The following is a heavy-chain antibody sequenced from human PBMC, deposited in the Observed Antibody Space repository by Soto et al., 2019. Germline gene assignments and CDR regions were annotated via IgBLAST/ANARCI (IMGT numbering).Heavy chain of an antibody. CDR1: GYTFTHYY. Sequence: QVQLVQSGAEVKKPGASVKLSCRTSGYTFTHYYIHWVRQAPGQGLEWLAIINPASGSTNYAQDFQGRVTLTMDTSTTTVYMELSGLRAKDTAIFYCARDLAAGDYWGQGTLVTVSS. CDR2: INPASGST. D-gene: IGHD6-13*01. V-gene: IGHV1-46*01. J-gene: IGHJ4*02. CDR3: ARDLAAGDY.